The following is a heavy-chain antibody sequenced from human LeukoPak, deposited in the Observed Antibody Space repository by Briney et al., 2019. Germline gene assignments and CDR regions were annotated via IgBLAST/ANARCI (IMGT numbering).Heavy chain of an antibody. CDR2: IYTSGST. D-gene: IGHD2-2*01. Sequence: SETLSLTCTVSGGSISSYYWSWIRQPAGKGLEWIGRIYTSGSTNYNPSLKSRVTMSGDASKNQFSLKLSSVTAADTAVYYCAREGYGYCSSTSCSNWFDPWGQGTLVTVSS. CDR3: AREGYGYCSSTSCSNWFDP. V-gene: IGHV4-4*07. CDR1: GGSISSYY. J-gene: IGHJ5*02.